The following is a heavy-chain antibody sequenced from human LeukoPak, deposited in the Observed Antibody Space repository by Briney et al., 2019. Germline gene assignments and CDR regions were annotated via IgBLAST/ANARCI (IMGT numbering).Heavy chain of an antibody. Sequence: GGSLRLSCAASGFTFSSYAMSWVRQAPGKGLEWVSAISGSGGSTYYADPVKGRFTISRGNSKNTLYLQMNSLRVEDTAVYYCARWNGGADYWGQGILVTVSS. CDR1: GFTFSSYA. J-gene: IGHJ4*02. CDR2: ISGSGGST. CDR3: ARWNGGADY. V-gene: IGHV3-23*01. D-gene: IGHD3-16*01.